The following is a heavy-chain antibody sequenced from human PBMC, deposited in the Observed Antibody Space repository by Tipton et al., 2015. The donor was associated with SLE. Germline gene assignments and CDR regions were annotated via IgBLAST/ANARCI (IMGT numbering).Heavy chain of an antibody. V-gene: IGHV4-59*01. CDR3: AREGSSWYYFDY. J-gene: IGHJ4*02. CDR2: IYYSGST. CDR1: GGSISSYY. D-gene: IGHD6-13*01. Sequence: TLSLTCTVSGGSISSYYWSWIRQPPGKGLEWIGYIYYSGSTSYNPSLKSRVTISVDTSKNQFSLKLSSVTAADTAVYYCAREGSSWYYFDYWGQGTLVTVSS.